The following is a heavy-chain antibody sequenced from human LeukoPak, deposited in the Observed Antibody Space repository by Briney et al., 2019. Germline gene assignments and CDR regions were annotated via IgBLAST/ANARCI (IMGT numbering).Heavy chain of an antibody. D-gene: IGHD1-26*01. V-gene: IGHV5-51*01. CDR2: IYPGDSDT. Sequence: GESLKSSCKGSGYIFSSSWIGWVRQMPGKGLEWMGIIYPGDSDTRYSPSFQGQVTISVDKSISTAYLQWSSLKASDTAMYYCARRGSYDTSFTFDIWGQGTMVSVSS. CDR1: GYIFSSSW. CDR3: ARRGSYDTSFTFDI. J-gene: IGHJ3*02.